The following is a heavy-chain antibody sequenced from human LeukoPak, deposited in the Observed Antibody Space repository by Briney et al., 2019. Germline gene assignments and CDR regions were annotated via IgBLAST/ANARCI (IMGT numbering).Heavy chain of an antibody. V-gene: IGHV3-21*01. CDR3: AREGSPSY. CDR1: GFTFSGYS. CDR2: ISSSSSYI. J-gene: IGHJ4*02. Sequence: GGSLRLSCAASGFTFSGYSMNWVRQAPGKGLEWVSSISSSSSYIYYADSVKGRFTISRDNTRYSLYLQMNSLRAEDTAVYYCAREGSPSYWGQGTLVTVSS.